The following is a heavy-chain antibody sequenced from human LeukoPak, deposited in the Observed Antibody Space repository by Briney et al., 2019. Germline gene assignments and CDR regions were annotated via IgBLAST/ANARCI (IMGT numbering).Heavy chain of an antibody. D-gene: IGHD6-13*01. CDR1: GGTFSSYA. V-gene: IGHV1-69*05. Sequence: SVKVSCKAPGGTFSSYAISWVRQAPGQGLEWMGRIIPIFGTANYAQKFQGRVTITTDESTSTAYMELSSLRSEDTAVYYCARDSQQLALYNWFDPWGQGTLVTVSS. J-gene: IGHJ5*02. CDR2: IIPIFGTA. CDR3: ARDSQQLALYNWFDP.